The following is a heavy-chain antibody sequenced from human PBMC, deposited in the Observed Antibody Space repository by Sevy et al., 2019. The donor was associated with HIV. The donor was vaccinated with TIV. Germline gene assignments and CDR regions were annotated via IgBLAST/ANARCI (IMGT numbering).Heavy chain of an antibody. CDR3: ARVRVVPDSIYYYYGMDV. J-gene: IGHJ6*02. CDR1: GYTFTSYG. CDR2: ISAYNGNT. D-gene: IGHD2-2*01. Sequence: AAVKVSCKASGYTFTSYGISWVRQAPGQGLEWMGWISAYNGNTNYAQKLQGRVTMTTDTSTSTAYMELRSLRSDDTAVHYCARVRVVPDSIYYYYGMDVWGQGTTVTVSS. V-gene: IGHV1-18*01.